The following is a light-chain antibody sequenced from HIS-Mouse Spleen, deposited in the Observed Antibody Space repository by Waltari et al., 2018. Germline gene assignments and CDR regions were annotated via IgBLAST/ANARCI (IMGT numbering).Light chain of an antibody. CDR1: KLGDKY. CDR2: QDS. V-gene: IGLV3-1*01. CDR3: QAWDSSYSV. Sequence: SYELTQPPSVSVSPGQTASITCPGHKLGDKYACWYQQKPGQSPVLVIYQDSKRPSGIPERFPGSNSGNTATLTISGTQAMDEADYYCQAWDSSYSVFGGGTKLTVL. J-gene: IGLJ2*01.